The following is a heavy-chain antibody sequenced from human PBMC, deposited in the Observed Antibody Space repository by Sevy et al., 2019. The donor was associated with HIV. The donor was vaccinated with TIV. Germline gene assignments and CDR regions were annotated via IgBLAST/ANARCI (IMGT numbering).Heavy chain of an antibody. CDR1: GYTFTSYG. D-gene: IGHD3-10*01. J-gene: IGHJ6*03. Sequence: ASVKVSCKASGYTFTSYGISWVRQAPGQGLEWMGWISAYNGNTNYAQKLQGRVTMTTDTSTGTAYMELRSLRSDDTAVYYCARGWFGDPYYYYYSMDVWGKGTTVTVSS. CDR3: ARGWFGDPYYYYYSMDV. CDR2: ISAYNGNT. V-gene: IGHV1-18*04.